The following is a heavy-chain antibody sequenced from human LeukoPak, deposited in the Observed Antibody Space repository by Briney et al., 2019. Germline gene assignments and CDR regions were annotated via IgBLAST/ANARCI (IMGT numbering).Heavy chain of an antibody. CDR2: ISAYNGNI. D-gene: IGHD3-3*01. CDR1: GGTFSSYA. CDR3: ARQGPYDFWSGYYIFDY. Sequence: ASVKVSCKASGGTFSSYAISWVRQAPGQGLEWMGWISAYNGNINYAQKLQGRITVTTDTSTTTAYMELRSLRSDDTAVYYCARQGPYDFWSGYYIFDYWGQGTLVTVSS. J-gene: IGHJ4*02. V-gene: IGHV1-18*01.